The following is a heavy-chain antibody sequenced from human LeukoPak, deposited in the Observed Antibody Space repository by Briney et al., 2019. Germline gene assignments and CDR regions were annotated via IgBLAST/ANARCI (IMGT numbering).Heavy chain of an antibody. CDR3: ARRPTSVWFGEVGYMDV. Sequence: ASVKVSCKASGYTFTSYDISWVRQAPGQGLEWMGWISVYNGNTKYAENLQGRVTMTTDTSTSIAYMELRSLRSDDSAVYCCARRPTSVWFGEVGYMDVWGKGTTVTISS. D-gene: IGHD3-10*01. CDR2: ISVYNGNT. J-gene: IGHJ6*03. V-gene: IGHV1-18*01. CDR1: GYTFTSYD.